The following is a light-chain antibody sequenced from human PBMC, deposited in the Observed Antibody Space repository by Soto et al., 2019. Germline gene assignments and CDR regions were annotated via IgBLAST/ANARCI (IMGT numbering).Light chain of an antibody. J-gene: IGKJ1*01. V-gene: IGKV3-11*01. Sequence: EIVLTQSPATLSLSPGERATLSCRASQSVSSYLAWYQQKPGQAPRLLIYDASNRATGIPARFSGSGSGTDFTLTISSLEPEDFGVYYCQQRSNWPRTFGQGIKVDIK. CDR1: QSVSSY. CDR3: QQRSNWPRT. CDR2: DAS.